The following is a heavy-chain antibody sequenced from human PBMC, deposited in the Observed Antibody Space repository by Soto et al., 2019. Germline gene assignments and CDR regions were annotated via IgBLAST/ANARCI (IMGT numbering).Heavy chain of an antibody. D-gene: IGHD5-18*01. CDR1: GDSVSSNSAA. J-gene: IGHJ6*02. V-gene: IGHV6-1*01. CDR3: ARNFFIKRGYSYDYGMDV. Sequence: SQTLSLTCAISGDSVSSNSAAWNWIRQSTSRGLEWLGRTYYRSKWYNDYTVSVKSRITINPDTSKNQFSLQLNSVTPEDTAVYYCARNFFIKRGYSYDYGMDVWGQGTTVTVAS. CDR2: TYYRSKWYN.